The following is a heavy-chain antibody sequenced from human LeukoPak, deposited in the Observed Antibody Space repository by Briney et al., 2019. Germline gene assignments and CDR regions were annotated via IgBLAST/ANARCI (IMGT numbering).Heavy chain of an antibody. Sequence: GGSLRLSCGASGFSFSTFAMHWVRQTPDKGLEWVAVISSDGSKEIYADSVKGRFTISRDNSKNTLYLRMNNLTPEDTAVYYCAKGLHTSSWYGSWFDPWGQGTLVTVSS. CDR2: ISSDGSKE. D-gene: IGHD2-15*01. V-gene: IGHV3-30*18. CDR3: AKGLHTSSWYGSWFDP. CDR1: GFSFSTFA. J-gene: IGHJ5*02.